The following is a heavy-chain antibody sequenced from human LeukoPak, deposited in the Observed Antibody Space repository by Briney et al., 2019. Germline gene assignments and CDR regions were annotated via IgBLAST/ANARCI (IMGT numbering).Heavy chain of an antibody. J-gene: IGHJ4*02. CDR2: INHSGST. Sequence: PSETLSLTCAVYGGSFSGYYWSWIRQPPGKGLEWIGEINHSGSTNHNPSLKSRVTISVDTSKNQFSLKLSSVTAADTAVYHCASYGGNSRSYFDYWGQGTLVTVSS. CDR3: ASYGGNSRSYFDY. CDR1: GGSFSGYY. D-gene: IGHD4-23*01. V-gene: IGHV4-34*01.